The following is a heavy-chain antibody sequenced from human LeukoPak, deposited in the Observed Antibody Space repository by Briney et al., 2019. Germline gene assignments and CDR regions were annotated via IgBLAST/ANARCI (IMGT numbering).Heavy chain of an antibody. J-gene: IGHJ5*02. CDR2: ISGSGGST. V-gene: IGHV3-23*01. CDR1: GFTFSSYA. Sequence: GGSLRLSCAASGFTFSSYAMSWVRQAPGKGLEWVSAISGSGGSTYYADSVKGRFTISRDNSKNTLYLQMNSLRAEDTAVYYCAKGLWFGELSWSDPWGQGTLVTVST. CDR3: AKGLWFGELSWSDP. D-gene: IGHD3-10*01.